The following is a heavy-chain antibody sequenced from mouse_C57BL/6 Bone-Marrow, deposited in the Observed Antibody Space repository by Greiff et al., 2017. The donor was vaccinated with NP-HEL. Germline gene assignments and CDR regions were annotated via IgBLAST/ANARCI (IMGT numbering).Heavy chain of an antibody. CDR3: ARYYSNFYYFDY. CDR2: INPSTGGT. Sequence: EVQLQQSGPELVKPGASVKISCKASGYSFPGYYMNWVKQSPEKSLEWIGEINPSTGGTTYNQKFKAKATLTVDKSSSTAYMQLKSLTSEDSAVYYCARYYSNFYYFDYWGQGTTLTVSS. D-gene: IGHD2-5*01. J-gene: IGHJ2*01. CDR1: GYSFPGYY. V-gene: IGHV1-42*01.